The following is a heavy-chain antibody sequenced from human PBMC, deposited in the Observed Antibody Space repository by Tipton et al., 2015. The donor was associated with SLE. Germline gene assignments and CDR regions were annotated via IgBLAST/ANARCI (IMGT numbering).Heavy chain of an antibody. CDR2: IYYSGST. D-gene: IGHD3-9*01. V-gene: IGHV4-59*12. CDR3: ARGNFLTGYWMDV. J-gene: IGHJ6*04. Sequence: TLSLTCTVSGGSISSYYWSWIRQPPGKGLEWIGYIYYSGSTNYNPSLKSRVTISVDTSKNQFSLKLSSVTAADTAVYYCARGNFLTGYWMDVWGKGTTVTVSS. CDR1: GGSISSYY.